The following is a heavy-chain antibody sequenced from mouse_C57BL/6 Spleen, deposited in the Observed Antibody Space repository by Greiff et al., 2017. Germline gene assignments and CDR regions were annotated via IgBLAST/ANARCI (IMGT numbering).Heavy chain of an antibody. V-gene: IGHV5-17*01. CDR3: ARGDYGSYRFAY. Sequence: EVKVVESGGGLVKPGGSLKLSCAASGFTFSDYGMHWVRQAPEKGLEWVAYISRGSSTIYYADTVEGRFTISRDNAKNTLFLQMTSLRSEDTAMYYGARGDYGSYRFAYWGQGTLVTVSA. D-gene: IGHD2-1*01. CDR2: ISRGSSTI. CDR1: GFTFSDYG. J-gene: IGHJ3*01.